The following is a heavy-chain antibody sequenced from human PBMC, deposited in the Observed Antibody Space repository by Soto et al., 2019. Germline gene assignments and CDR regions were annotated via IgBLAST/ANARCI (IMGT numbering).Heavy chain of an antibody. CDR1: GFTFSDHY. D-gene: IGHD1-7*01. CDR3: ARARLELRRGVYWFDP. V-gene: IGHV3-72*01. CDR2: TRNKANSYTT. Sequence: GGSLRLSCAASGFTFSDHYMDWVRQAPGKELEWVNRTRNKANSYTTEYAASVKGRYTISRDDSKNSLYLQMKSLKTEDTAVYYCARARLELRRGVYWFDPWGQGTLVTVSS. J-gene: IGHJ5*02.